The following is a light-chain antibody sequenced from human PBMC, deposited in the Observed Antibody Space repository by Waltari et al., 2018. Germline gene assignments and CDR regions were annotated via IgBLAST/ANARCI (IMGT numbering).Light chain of an antibody. CDR2: KVS. J-gene: IGKJ1*01. Sequence: DVVMTQSPLSLPVTLGQPASISCTSSQSLVFDDGNTYLNWFQQRPGQSPRRLIYKVSVRDSGAPDRFMGSGSGTDFKLQISRVEAEDVGVYYCMQGTHWPRTLGQGTKVEIK. V-gene: IGKV2-30*01. CDR3: MQGTHWPRT. CDR1: QSLVFDDGNTY.